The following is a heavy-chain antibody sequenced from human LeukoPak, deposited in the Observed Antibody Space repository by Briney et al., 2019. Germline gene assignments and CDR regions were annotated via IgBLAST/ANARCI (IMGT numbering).Heavy chain of an antibody. CDR1: GYSFTSYW. V-gene: IGHV5-51*01. Sequence: GESLKISRKGSGYSFTSYWIGWVRQMPGKGLEWMGIIYPGDSDTRYSPSFQGQVTISADKSISTAYLQWSSLKASDTAMYYCARHSPTYCSSTSCFEPNWFDPWGQGTLVTVSS. J-gene: IGHJ5*02. CDR2: IYPGDSDT. D-gene: IGHD2-2*01. CDR3: ARHSPTYCSSTSCFEPNWFDP.